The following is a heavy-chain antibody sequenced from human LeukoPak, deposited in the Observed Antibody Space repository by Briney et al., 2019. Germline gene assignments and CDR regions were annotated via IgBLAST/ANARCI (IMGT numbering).Heavy chain of an antibody. CDR3: ARDLGLRGVTNWFDP. CDR1: GYTLTELS. CDR2: FDPEDGET. V-gene: IGHV1-24*01. J-gene: IGHJ5*02. D-gene: IGHD3-10*01. Sequence: SVKVSCKVSGYTLTELSMHWVRQAPGKGLEWMGGFDPEDGETIYAQKFQGRVTMTRDTSTSTVYMELSSLRSEDTAVYYCARDLGLRGVTNWFDPWGQGTLVTVSS.